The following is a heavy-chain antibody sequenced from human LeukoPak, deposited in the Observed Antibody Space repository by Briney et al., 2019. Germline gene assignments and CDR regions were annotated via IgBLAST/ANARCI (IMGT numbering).Heavy chain of an antibody. CDR1: GYTFTCYY. J-gene: IGHJ4*02. CDR2: VNPNSGGT. CDR3: ARACCVAVAGTGVPDY. Sequence: GASVKVSCKASGYTFTCYYIHWGRQAPGQGLEWMGWVNPNSGGTNYAQKFEGRVTMTRDTSISTAYMELSRLISDDTAVYYCARACCVAVAGTGVPDYWGQGTLVTVSS. V-gene: IGHV1-2*02. D-gene: IGHD6-19*01.